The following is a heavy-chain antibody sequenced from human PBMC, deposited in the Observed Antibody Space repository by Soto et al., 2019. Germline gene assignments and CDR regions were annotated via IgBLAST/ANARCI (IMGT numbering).Heavy chain of an antibody. V-gene: IGHV3-15*07. CDR3: TTDLPLRFLEWVVDP. D-gene: IGHD3-3*01. J-gene: IGHJ5*02. Sequence: EVQLVESGGGLVKPGGSLRLSCAASGFTFSNAWMNWVRQAPGKGLEWVGRIKSKTDGGTTDYAAPVKGRFTISRDDSKNTLYLQMNSLKTEDTAVYYCTTDLPLRFLEWVVDPWGQGTLVTVSS. CDR1: GFTFSNAW. CDR2: IKSKTDGGTT.